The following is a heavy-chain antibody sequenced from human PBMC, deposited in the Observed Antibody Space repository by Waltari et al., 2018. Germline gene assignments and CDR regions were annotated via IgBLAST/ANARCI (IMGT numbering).Heavy chain of an antibody. V-gene: IGHV1-2*02. J-gene: IGHJ4*02. CDR1: GYPFTACY. D-gene: IGHD3-22*01. CDR3: ARSSYESSRYYPFDY. CDR2: INPNSGGT. Sequence: QVQLVQSGAEVTPPGASVTVSCNAAGYPFTACYIHWVRQAPGQGLEYMGWINPNSGGTNYAQRLQGRVTMTRDRSIGTAYMELTRLRSDDTAVYYCARSSYESSRYYPFDYWGQGTLVTVSS.